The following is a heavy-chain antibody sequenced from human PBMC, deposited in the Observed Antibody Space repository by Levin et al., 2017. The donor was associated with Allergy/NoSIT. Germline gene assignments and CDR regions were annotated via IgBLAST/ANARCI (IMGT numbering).Heavy chain of an antibody. J-gene: IGHJ6*03. CDR3: ARGDRYDFWGPAAYMDG. Sequence: ASVKVSCKASGYTFTGYYMHWVRQAPGQGLEWMGRINPNSGGTNYAQKFQGRVTMTRDTSISTAYMELSRLRSDDTAVYYCARGDRYDFWGPAAYMDGWGKGTTVTVSS. CDR1: GYTFTGYY. V-gene: IGHV1-2*06. D-gene: IGHD3-3*01. CDR2: INPNSGGT.